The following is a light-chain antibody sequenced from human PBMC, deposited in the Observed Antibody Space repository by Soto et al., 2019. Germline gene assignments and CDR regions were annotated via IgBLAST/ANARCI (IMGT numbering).Light chain of an antibody. Sequence: DIQMTQSPSSLSASVGDRVTITCRASQTISSHLNWYQQKPGKAPRLLIYGASSFQSGVPSRFSGSESGTEFTLTISSLQPEDFATYYCQQSYSTPRTFGQGTKVEVK. CDR1: QTISSH. V-gene: IGKV1-39*01. CDR3: QQSYSTPRT. CDR2: GAS. J-gene: IGKJ1*01.